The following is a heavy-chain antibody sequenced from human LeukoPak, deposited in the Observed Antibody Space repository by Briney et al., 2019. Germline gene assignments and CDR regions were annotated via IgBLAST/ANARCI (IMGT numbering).Heavy chain of an antibody. CDR1: GFTFSSYA. V-gene: IGHV3-23*01. D-gene: IGHD2-21*01. J-gene: IGHJ6*03. Sequence: GGSLRLSCAASGFTFSSYAMSWFRQAPGKGLEWVSAISGSGGSTYYADSVKGRFTISRDNSKNTLYLQMNSLRAEDTAVYYCAKQPYNFYYLDVWGEGTTVTVSS. CDR2: ISGSGGST. CDR3: AKQPYNFYYLDV.